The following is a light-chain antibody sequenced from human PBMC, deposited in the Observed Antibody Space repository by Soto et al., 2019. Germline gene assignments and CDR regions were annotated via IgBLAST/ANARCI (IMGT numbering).Light chain of an antibody. CDR1: QSVGSF. Sequence: EIVFTQSPATLSFSPGERATLSCRASQSVGSFLAWYQQKPGQAPRLLIYDTSIRATGIPARFSGSGSGTDFTLTISSLEPEDFAVYYCQQRNSWPPTFTFGQGTRLEI. V-gene: IGKV3-11*01. CDR2: DTS. J-gene: IGKJ5*01. CDR3: QQRNSWPPTFT.